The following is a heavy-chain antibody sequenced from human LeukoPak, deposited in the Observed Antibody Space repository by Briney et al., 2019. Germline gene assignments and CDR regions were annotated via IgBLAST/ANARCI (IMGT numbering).Heavy chain of an antibody. CDR3: ARVTTRELALDY. Sequence: GGSLRLSCAASGFTFSSYGMHWVRQAPGKGLEWVAFIRYDGSNKYYADSVKGRFTISRDNSKNTLYLQMNSLRAEDTAVYYCARVTTRELALDYWGQGALVTVSS. J-gene: IGHJ4*02. D-gene: IGHD4-11*01. CDR1: GFTFSSYG. V-gene: IGHV3-30*02. CDR2: IRYDGSNK.